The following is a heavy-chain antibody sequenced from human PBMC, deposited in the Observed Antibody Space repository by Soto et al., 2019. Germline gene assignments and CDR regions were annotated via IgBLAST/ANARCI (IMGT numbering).Heavy chain of an antibody. CDR2: INEDRSRK. Sequence: EVQLVESGGGLVQPGGSLRLSCAASGFTSSSYYLSWVRQPPGEGLERVAIINEDRSRKYSVDSVKGRFTNSRDNAQNSLYLQMNSLRAQDTAVFYCVSAAGFLMSYWGQGTLVTVSS. J-gene: IGHJ4*02. CDR1: GFTSSSYY. D-gene: IGHD3-3*01. V-gene: IGHV3-7*01. CDR3: VSAAGFLMSY.